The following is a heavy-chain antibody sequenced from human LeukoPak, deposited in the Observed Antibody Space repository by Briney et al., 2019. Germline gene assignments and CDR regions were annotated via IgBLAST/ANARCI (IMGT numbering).Heavy chain of an antibody. D-gene: IGHD5-12*01. J-gene: IGHJ4*02. CDR3: ARRAGDIVATIRDDY. CDR2: ISAYNGNT. CDR1: GYTFTSYG. V-gene: IGHV1-18*01. Sequence: ASVKVSCKASGYTFTSYGISWVRQAPGQGLEWMGWISAYNGNTNYAQKLQGRVTMTTDTSTSTAYMELRSLRSDDTAVYYCARRAGDIVATIRDDYWGQGTLVTVSS.